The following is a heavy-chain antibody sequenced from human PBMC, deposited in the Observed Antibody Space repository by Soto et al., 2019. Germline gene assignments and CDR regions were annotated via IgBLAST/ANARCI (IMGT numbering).Heavy chain of an antibody. D-gene: IGHD6-19*01. J-gene: IGHJ3*02. V-gene: IGHV3-20*04. CDR2: INWSGSST. Sequence: EVQLVESGGGVVRPGGSLRLSCAASGFTFEDHGMTWVRQVPGKGLEWVAEINWSGSSTSYADSVKGRFTISRDNANNSLYLQMNSLRAEDTALYFCARDGGVAVAVDASDIWGQGSMLTVSS. CDR3: ARDGGVAVAVDASDI. CDR1: GFTFEDHG.